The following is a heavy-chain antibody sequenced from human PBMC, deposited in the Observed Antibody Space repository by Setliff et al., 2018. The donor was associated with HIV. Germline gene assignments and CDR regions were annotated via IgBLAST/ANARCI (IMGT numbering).Heavy chain of an antibody. D-gene: IGHD6-13*01. V-gene: IGHV3-23*01. J-gene: IGHJ4*02. CDR2: ISGSGGST. CDR1: GFTISNVW. Sequence: GGSLRLSCAASGFTISNVWMTWVRQAQGKGLEWVSDISGSGGSTYYAYSVKGRFTISRDNAKNSLYLQMNSLRAEDTAVYYCARDSSSWYEFYFDCWGQGTLVTVSS. CDR3: ARDSSSWYEFYFDC.